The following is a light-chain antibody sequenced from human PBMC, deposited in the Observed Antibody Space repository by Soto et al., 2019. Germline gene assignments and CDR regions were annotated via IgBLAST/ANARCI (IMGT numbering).Light chain of an antibody. Sequence: QSVLTQPPSVSAAPGQMVTISCSGTSSNIGNNYVSWYQQLPGTAPKLLIYDSNQRPLGIPDRFSGSKSGTSATLGITGLQTGDEADYYCGTWDSSLSVVVFGGGTKLTVL. CDR3: GTWDSSLSVVV. CDR2: DSN. V-gene: IGLV1-51*01. CDR1: SSNIGNNY. J-gene: IGLJ2*01.